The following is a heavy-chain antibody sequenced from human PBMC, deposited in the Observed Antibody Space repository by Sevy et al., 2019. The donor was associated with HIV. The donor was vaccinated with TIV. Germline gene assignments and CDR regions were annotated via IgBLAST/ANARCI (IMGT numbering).Heavy chain of an antibody. J-gene: IGHJ5*02. D-gene: IGHD2-2*01. CDR1: GFTFSSYS. V-gene: IGHV3-48*01. Sequence: GGSLRLSCAASGFTFSSYSMNWVRQAPGKGLEWVSYISSSSSTIYYADSVKGRFTISRDNVKNSLYLQMNSLRAEDTAVYYCARDDSPYCSSTSCYPNWFDPWGQGTLVTVSS. CDR2: ISSSSSTI. CDR3: ARDDSPYCSSTSCYPNWFDP.